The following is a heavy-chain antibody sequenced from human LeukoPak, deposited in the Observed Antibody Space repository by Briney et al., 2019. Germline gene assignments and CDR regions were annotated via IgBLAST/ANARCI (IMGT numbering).Heavy chain of an antibody. CDR2: IFYDGSNK. CDR1: GFIFSNYA. D-gene: IGHD2-15*01. J-gene: IGHJ4*02. V-gene: IGHV3-30*04. CDR3: AKFAQRYCSGGSCHPFDY. Sequence: PGRSLRLSCTASGFIFSNYAMHWVRQAPGKGLEWVAVIFYDGSNKYYADSVKGRLTISRDNSKNTLHLQMNSLRAEDTAAYYCAKFAQRYCSGGSCHPFDYWGQGTLVTVSS.